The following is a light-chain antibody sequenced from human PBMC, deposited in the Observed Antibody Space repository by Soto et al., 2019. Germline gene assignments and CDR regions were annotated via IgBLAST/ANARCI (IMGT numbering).Light chain of an antibody. CDR2: KAS. Sequence: DIQMTQSPSTLSGSVGDRVTITCRASQTISSWLAWYQQKPGKAPTLLIYKASTLKSGVPSRFSGSGSGTEFTLTISSLPPDDFANYYCQPYNSYSEAFGQGTKVDIK. CDR3: QPYNSYSEA. V-gene: IGKV1-5*03. CDR1: QTISSW. J-gene: IGKJ1*01.